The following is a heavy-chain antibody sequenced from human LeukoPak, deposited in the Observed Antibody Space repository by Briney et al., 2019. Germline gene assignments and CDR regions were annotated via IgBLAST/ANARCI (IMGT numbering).Heavy chain of an antibody. CDR1: GGSFSGYY. CDR3: ARERYSSSWYVDY. J-gene: IGHJ4*02. Sequence: PSETLSLTSAVYGGSFSGYYWSWIRQPPGKGLEWIGNIYYSGSTIYDPSLKSRVTISLDTSKNQFSLKLNSVTAADTAVYYCARERYSSSWYVDYWGQGTLVTASS. V-gene: IGHV4-59*01. D-gene: IGHD6-13*01. CDR2: IYYSGST.